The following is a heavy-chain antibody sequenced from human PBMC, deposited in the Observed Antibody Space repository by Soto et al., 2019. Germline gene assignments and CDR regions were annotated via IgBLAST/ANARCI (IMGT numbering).Heavy chain of an antibody. Sequence: PXEXLKISCKRSGYXFTSYLVVWVRHMPGKGLEWIGIIYPGDSDTRYSPSFQGQVTISADKSITTAYLQWSTLRASDTATYYCARGGGGWPIARFAYWGQGTLGTVSS. D-gene: IGHD3-16*01. CDR1: GYXFTSYL. CDR2: IYPGDSDT. CDR3: ARGGGGWPIARFAY. V-gene: IGHV5-51*01. J-gene: IGHJ4*02.